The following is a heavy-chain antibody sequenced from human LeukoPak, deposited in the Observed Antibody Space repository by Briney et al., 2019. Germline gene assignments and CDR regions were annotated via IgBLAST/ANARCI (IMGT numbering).Heavy chain of an antibody. Sequence: KSSETLSLTCTVSGGSISSYYWSWIRQPPGKGLEWIGYIYYSGSTNYNPSLKSRVTISVDTSKNQFSLKLSSVTAADTAVYYCARRKTYYYGSGSRSYNWFDPWGQGTLVTVSS. V-gene: IGHV4-59*12. CDR3: ARRKTYYYGSGSRSYNWFDP. J-gene: IGHJ5*02. CDR1: GGSISSYY. CDR2: IYYSGST. D-gene: IGHD3-10*01.